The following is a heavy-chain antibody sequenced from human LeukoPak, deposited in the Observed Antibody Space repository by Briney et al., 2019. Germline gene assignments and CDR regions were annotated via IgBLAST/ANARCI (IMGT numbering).Heavy chain of an antibody. CDR3: ARSDLIVVVPNGWFDP. Sequence: SVKVSCKASGYTFTSYDINWVRQATGQGLEWVGRIIPIFGTANYAQKFQGRVTITTDESTSTAYMELSSLRSEDTAVYYCARSDLIVVVPNGWFDPWGQGTLVTVSS. J-gene: IGHJ5*02. CDR2: IIPIFGTA. V-gene: IGHV1-69*05. CDR1: GYTFTSYD. D-gene: IGHD2-2*01.